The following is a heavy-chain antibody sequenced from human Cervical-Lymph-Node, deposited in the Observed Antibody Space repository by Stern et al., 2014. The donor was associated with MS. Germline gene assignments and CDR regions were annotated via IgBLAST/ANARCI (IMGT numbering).Heavy chain of an antibody. CDR2: IYPGDSDT. CDR1: GYNFDTYW. D-gene: IGHD3-16*01. J-gene: IGHJ6*02. CDR3: AREGARSLDV. V-gene: IGHV5-51*01. Sequence: EDQLVESGAEVKNPGESLRISCKGSGYNFDTYWIGWVRQMPGKGLEWMGIIYPGDSDTRYSPSFQGQVTISADKSIDTAYLQWSSLKASDTAMYYCAREGARSLDVWGQGTTVTVSS.